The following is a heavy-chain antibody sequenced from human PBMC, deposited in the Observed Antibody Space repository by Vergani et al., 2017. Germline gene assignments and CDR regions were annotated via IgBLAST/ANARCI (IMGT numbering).Heavy chain of an antibody. V-gene: IGHV3-30*03. CDR1: GFTFSSYG. J-gene: IGHJ4*02. Sequence: QVQLVESGGGVVQPGRSLRLSCAASGFTFSSYGMHWVRQAPGKGLEWVAVISYDGSNKYYADSVKGRFTISRDNSKNTLYLQMNRLRAEDTAVYYCARGRKLAGTLDYWGQGTLVTVSS. D-gene: IGHD6-13*01. CDR2: ISYDGSNK. CDR3: ARGRKLAGTLDY.